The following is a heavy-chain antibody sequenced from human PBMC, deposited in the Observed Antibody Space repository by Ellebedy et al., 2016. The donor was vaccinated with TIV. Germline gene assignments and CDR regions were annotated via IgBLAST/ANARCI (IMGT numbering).Heavy chain of an antibody. Sequence: GESLKISCAASGFTFSNYVMHWVRQAPGKGLEWVAVISYDGSNKYYADSVKGRSTISRDNSNNTLYLQMNSLRAEDADVYYCARDQQWLVFDYWGQGTLVTVSS. CDR1: GFTFSNYV. CDR2: ISYDGSNK. D-gene: IGHD6-19*01. V-gene: IGHV3-30-3*01. J-gene: IGHJ4*02. CDR3: ARDQQWLVFDY.